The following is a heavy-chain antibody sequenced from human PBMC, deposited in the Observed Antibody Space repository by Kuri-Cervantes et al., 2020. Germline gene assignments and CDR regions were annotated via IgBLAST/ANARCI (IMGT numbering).Heavy chain of an antibody. CDR1: GGSFSGYY. D-gene: IGHD3-22*01. CDR3: AEDIGLGYDSSGYYYRNDAFDI. V-gene: IGHV4-34*01. CDR2: INHSGRT. Sequence: GSLRLSCAVYGGSFSGYYGSWIRQPPGKGLEWIGEINHSGRTNYNPSLKSRVTISVDTSKNQFSLKLSSVTAADTAVYYCAEDIGLGYDSSGYYYRNDAFDIWGQGTMVTVSS. J-gene: IGHJ3*02.